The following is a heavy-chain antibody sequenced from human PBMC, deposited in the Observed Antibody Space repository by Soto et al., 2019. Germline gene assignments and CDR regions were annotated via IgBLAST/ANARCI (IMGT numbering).Heavy chain of an antibody. CDR2: IYPGDSDI. Sequence: PGESLKISCEGSGYIFSSHWIGWARQMPGKGLEWMGSIYPGDSDIRYSPSFQGLVTISADKSISTAYLQWNSLKASDSAMYYCARLGTGWYPPGYWGQGTLVTVSS. J-gene: IGHJ4*02. CDR3: ARLGTGWYPPGY. CDR1: GYIFSSHW. D-gene: IGHD6-19*01. V-gene: IGHV5-51*01.